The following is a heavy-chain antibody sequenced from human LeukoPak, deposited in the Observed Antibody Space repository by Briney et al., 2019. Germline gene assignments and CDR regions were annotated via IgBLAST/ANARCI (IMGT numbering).Heavy chain of an antibody. CDR1: GFTFSSYG. Sequence: GGSLRLSCAASGFTFSSYGMHWVRQAPGKGLEWVAFIRYDGSNKYYADSVKGRFTISRDNSKNTLYLQINSLRAEDTAVYYCAKGMYSSSWYFDYWGQGTLVTASS. CDR2: IRYDGSNK. V-gene: IGHV3-30*02. J-gene: IGHJ4*02. D-gene: IGHD6-13*01. CDR3: AKGMYSSSWYFDY.